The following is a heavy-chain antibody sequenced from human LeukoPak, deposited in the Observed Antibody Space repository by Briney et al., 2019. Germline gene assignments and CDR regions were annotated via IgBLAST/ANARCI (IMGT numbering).Heavy chain of an antibody. CDR3: ATAHEKWELREGYFDY. J-gene: IGHJ4*02. CDR1: GYTLTELS. V-gene: IGHV1-24*01. Sequence: ASVTVSCTVSGYTLTELSMHWVRQAPGKGLEWMGGFDPEDGETIYAQKFQGRVTMTEDTSTDTAYMELSSLRSEDTAVYYCATAHEKWELREGYFDYWGQGTLVTVSS. CDR2: FDPEDGET. D-gene: IGHD1-26*01.